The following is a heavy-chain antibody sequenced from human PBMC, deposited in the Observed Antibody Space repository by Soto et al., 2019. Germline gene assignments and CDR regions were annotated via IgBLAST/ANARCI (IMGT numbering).Heavy chain of an antibody. CDR1: GGSIGSYY. D-gene: IGHD3-3*01. CDR3: ARVRFWIKVYYFDY. Sequence: SETLSLTCSVSGGSIGSYYWTWIRLPAGKGLEYIGRIYPSGSTDYNPSLKSRVSMSVDTSKKQVSLKMTSLTAADTAIYYCARVRFWIKVYYFDYWGQGTLVTVSS. V-gene: IGHV4-4*07. J-gene: IGHJ4*02. CDR2: IYPSGST.